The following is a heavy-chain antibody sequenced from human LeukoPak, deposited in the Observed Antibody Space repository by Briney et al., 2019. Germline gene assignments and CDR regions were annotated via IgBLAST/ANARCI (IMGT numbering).Heavy chain of an antibody. CDR2: VASGGSPI. D-gene: IGHD1-20*01. CDR3: VREDNFDALDI. CDR1: GFTFSTPE. Sequence: GGSLRLSCAASGFTFSTPEMTWVRQAPGKGLEWIAYVASGGSPIYYADSVRGRFIISRDNAKNSLFLQMTSLRAEDTALYYWVREDNFDALDIWGQGTMVTVSS. J-gene: IGHJ3*02. V-gene: IGHV3-48*03.